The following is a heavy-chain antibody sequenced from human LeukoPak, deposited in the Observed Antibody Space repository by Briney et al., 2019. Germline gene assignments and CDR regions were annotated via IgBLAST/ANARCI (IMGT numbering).Heavy chain of an antibody. CDR3: AKDRRGTGYYNFDY. J-gene: IGHJ4*02. Sequence: GGSLRLSCAASGFTFSSYAMSWVRQAPGKGLEWVSAISGSGGSTYYADSVKGRFTISRDDSKNTLYLQMNSLRAGDTAVYYCAKDRRGTGYYNFDYWGQGTLVTVSS. D-gene: IGHD3/OR15-3a*01. V-gene: IGHV3-23*01. CDR1: GFTFSSYA. CDR2: ISGSGGST.